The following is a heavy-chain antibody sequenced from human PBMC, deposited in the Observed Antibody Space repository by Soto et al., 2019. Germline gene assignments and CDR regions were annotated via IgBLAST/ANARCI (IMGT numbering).Heavy chain of an antibody. Sequence: SETLSLTCAVYGGSFSGYYWSWIRQPPGKGLEWIGEINHSGSTNYNPSLKSRVTISVDTSKNQFSLKLSSVTAADTAVYYCARGVGFWGGSRKNWFDPWGQGTLVTVSS. D-gene: IGHD3-3*01. V-gene: IGHV4-34*01. CDR1: GGSFSGYY. CDR2: INHSGST. CDR3: ARGVGFWGGSRKNWFDP. J-gene: IGHJ5*02.